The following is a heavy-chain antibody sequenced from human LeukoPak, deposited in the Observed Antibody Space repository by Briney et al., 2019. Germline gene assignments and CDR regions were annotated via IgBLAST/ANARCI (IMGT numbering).Heavy chain of an antibody. J-gene: IGHJ5*02. V-gene: IGHV4-59*08. Sequence: SETLSLTCTVSGGSISSYYWSWIRQPPGKGLEWIGYIYYSGSTNYNPSLKSRVTISVDTSKNQFSLKLSSVTAADTAVYYCARVVPYYYGSGSYHGAPRFDPWGQGTLVTVSS. CDR1: GGSISSYY. D-gene: IGHD3-10*01. CDR2: IYYSGST. CDR3: ARVVPYYYGSGSYHGAPRFDP.